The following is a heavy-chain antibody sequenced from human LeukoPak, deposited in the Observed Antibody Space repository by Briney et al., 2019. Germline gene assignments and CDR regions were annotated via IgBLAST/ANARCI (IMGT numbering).Heavy chain of an antibody. J-gene: IGHJ4*02. Sequence: SVKASCKVSGYTLTELSMHWVRQAPGKGLEWMGGFDPEDGETIYAQKFQGRVTMTEDTSTDTAYMELSSLRSEDTAVYYCATGSSGPYYFDYWGQGTLVTVSS. D-gene: IGHD6-19*01. CDR2: FDPEDGET. V-gene: IGHV1-24*01. CDR1: GYTLTELS. CDR3: ATGSSGPYYFDY.